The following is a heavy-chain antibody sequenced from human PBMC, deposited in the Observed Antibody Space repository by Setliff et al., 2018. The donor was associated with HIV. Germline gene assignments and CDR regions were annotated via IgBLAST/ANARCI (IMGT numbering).Heavy chain of an antibody. CDR1: GFTFSDAW. V-gene: IGHV3-15*01. D-gene: IGHD2-15*01. CDR2: ISGTT. J-gene: IGHJ4*02. Sequence: GGSLRLSCAASGFTFSDAWLSWVRQAPGKGLDWVGLISGTTDYAAPVKGRFTISRDDSKNTLYLQMNSLKTEDTAVYYCTTALTYGGTKNWGQGTLVTVSS. CDR3: TTALTYGGTKN.